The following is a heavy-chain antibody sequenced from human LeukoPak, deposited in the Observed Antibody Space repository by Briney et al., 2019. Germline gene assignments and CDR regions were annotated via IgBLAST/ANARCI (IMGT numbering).Heavy chain of an antibody. CDR1: GFTFSFYD. Sequence: PGGSLRLSCAASGFTFSFYDMSWVRQVPGKGLEWVSTISGSGGSTNYPDSVRGRSTISRDNSKNTLYLQMNSLRAEDTAVYFCAKDRRQGGRLHYFDYWGQGALVTVSS. V-gene: IGHV3-23*01. J-gene: IGHJ4*02. D-gene: IGHD1-26*01. CDR3: AKDRRQGGRLHYFDY. CDR2: ISGSGGST.